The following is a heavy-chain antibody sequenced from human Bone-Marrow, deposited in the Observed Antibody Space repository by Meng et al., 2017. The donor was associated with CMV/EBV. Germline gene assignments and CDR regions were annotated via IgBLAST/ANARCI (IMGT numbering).Heavy chain of an antibody. J-gene: IGHJ4*02. Sequence: GESLKISCAASGFTFSGYAMHWVRQAPGKGLEWVAVISYDGSNKYYADSVKGRFTISRDNSKNTLYLQMNSLRAEDTAVYYCARASYYYGSGSYYEGFYYWGQRTLVTVSS. D-gene: IGHD3-10*01. CDR2: ISYDGSNK. V-gene: IGHV3-30*04. CDR1: GFTFSGYA. CDR3: ARASYYYGSGSYYEGFYY.